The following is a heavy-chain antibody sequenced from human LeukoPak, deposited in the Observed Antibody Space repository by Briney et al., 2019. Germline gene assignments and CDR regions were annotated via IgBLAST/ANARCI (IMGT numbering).Heavy chain of an antibody. D-gene: IGHD1-26*01. J-gene: IGHJ4*02. CDR1: GGTFSSYA. V-gene: IGHV1-69*13. CDR2: IIPIFGTA. Sequence: SVNVSCKASGGTFSSYAISWVRQAPEQGLEWMGGIIPIFGTANYAQKFQGRVTITADESTSTAYMELSSLRSEDTAVYYCARDERVGATTMDYWGQGTLVTVSS. CDR3: ARDERVGATTMDY.